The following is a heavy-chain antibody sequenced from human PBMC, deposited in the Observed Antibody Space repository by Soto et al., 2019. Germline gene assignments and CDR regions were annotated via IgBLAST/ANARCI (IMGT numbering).Heavy chain of an antibody. CDR1: GYTFSNYA. V-gene: IGHV1-3*01. D-gene: IGHD6-19*01. J-gene: IGHJ6*02. CDR3: ASSYSNGWYHYGMDV. Sequence: ASVKVSCKASGYTFSNYARHWVRQAPGQRLEWMGWINAGNGNTKYSQKFQGRVTITRDTSASTAYMELSSLRSEDTAVYYCASSYSNGWYHYGMDVWGQGTTVTVSS. CDR2: INAGNGNT.